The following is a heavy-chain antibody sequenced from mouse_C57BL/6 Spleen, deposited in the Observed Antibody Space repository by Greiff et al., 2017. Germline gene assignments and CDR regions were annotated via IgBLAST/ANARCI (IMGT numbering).Heavy chain of an antibody. Sequence: EVNVVESGGGLVQPGGSLSLSCAASGFTFTDYYMSWVRQPPGKALEWLGFIRNKANGYTTEYSASVKGRFTISRDNSQSILYLQMNALRAEDSATYYCARYSDAMDYWGQGTSVTVSS. CDR2: IRNKANGYTT. CDR3: ARYSDAMDY. J-gene: IGHJ4*01. V-gene: IGHV7-3*01. CDR1: GFTFTDYY.